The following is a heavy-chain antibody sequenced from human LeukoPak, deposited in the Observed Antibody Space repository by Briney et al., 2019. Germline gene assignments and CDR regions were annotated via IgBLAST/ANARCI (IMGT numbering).Heavy chain of an antibody. J-gene: IGHJ4*02. D-gene: IGHD2-21*01. CDR3: ARGIGMIDY. CDR2: IYYSGRT. Sequence: SETLSLTCTVSGGSISSSSYYWGWIRQPPGKGLEWIGSIYYSGRTYYNPSLKRRVTISVDTSKKQFSLKLSSVTAADTAVYYCARGIGMIDYWGQGTLVTVSS. V-gene: IGHV4-39*01. CDR1: GGSISSSSYY.